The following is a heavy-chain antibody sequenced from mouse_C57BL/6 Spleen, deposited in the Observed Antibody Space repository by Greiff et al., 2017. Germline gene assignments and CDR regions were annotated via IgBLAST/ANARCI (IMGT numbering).Heavy chain of an antibody. V-gene: IGHV6-3*01. CDR3: TEGGSSSPFDY. Sequence: EVKLVESGGGLVQPGGSMKLSCVASGFTFSNYWMNWVRQSPEKGLEWVAQIRLKSDNYATHYAESVKGRFTISRDDSKSSVYLQMNNLRAEDTGIYYCTEGGSSSPFDYWGQGTTLTVSS. J-gene: IGHJ2*01. CDR1: GFTFSNYW. D-gene: IGHD1-1*01. CDR2: IRLKSDNYAT.